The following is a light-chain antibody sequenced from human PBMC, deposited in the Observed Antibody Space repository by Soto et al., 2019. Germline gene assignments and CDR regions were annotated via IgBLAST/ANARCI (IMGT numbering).Light chain of an antibody. CDR1: SSDVGAYNY. Sequence: QSALTQPRSVSGSPGQSVTISCTGTSSDVGAYNYVSWYQQHPGKAPKLMIYDVSKRPSGVPDRFSGSKSGNTASLTISGLQGEDEADYYCCSYACVYTFLVFGGGTKVTVL. V-gene: IGLV2-11*01. CDR3: CSYACVYTFLV. J-gene: IGLJ3*02. CDR2: DVS.